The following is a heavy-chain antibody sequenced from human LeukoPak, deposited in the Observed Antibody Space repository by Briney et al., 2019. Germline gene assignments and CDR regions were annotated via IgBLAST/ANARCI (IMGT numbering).Heavy chain of an antibody. J-gene: IGHJ4*02. D-gene: IGHD3-22*01. CDR2: IWFDGSNI. CDR1: GFNFSSYG. CDR3: AKGTMHYYDGSGYNYFDY. Sequence: GGSLRLSCAASGFNFSSYGMHWVRQAPGKGLEWVTSIWFDGSNIHYADSVKGRVIISRDNSKSALYLQMNSLRAEDTAIYYCAKGTMHYYDGSGYNYFDYWGQGTLVTVSS. V-gene: IGHV3-30*02.